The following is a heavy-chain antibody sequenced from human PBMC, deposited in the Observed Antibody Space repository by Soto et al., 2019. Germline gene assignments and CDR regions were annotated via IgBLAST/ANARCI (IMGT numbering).Heavy chain of an antibody. CDR3: ARGWGYDSNDYYYAY. CDR2: IITIFGIA. V-gene: IGHV1-69*01. J-gene: IGHJ4*02. D-gene: IGHD3-22*01. CDR1: GGTFSRHA. Sequence: QVQLVQSGAEVRKPGSSVKVSCKASGGTFSRHAISWVRQAPGQGLEWMGGIITIFGIANHAQKFQGRVTIIADESTSTVYMELSSLRSEDTAMYYCARGWGYDSNDYYYAYWGQGTLVIVSS.